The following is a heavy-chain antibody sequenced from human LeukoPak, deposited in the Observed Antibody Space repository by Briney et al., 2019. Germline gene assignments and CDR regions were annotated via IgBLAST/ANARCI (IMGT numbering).Heavy chain of an antibody. CDR2: IKQDGGEE. Sequence: PGGSLRLTCVASEFRFGRDWISWVRQAPGKGLEWVACIKQDGGEEYYVGSVRGRFTVSVDNGKNSLYLQMNSLRAEDTARYYCATLDSTKSVFWGQGTAVTVSS. J-gene: IGHJ1*01. CDR3: ATLDSTKSVF. CDR1: EFRFGRDW. V-gene: IGHV3-7*01. D-gene: IGHD2-2*01.